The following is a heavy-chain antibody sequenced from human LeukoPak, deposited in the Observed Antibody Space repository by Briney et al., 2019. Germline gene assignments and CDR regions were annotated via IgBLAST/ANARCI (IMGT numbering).Heavy chain of an antibody. CDR3: ARVGVGIYDSSGYYYPPAGFDI. V-gene: IGHV3-7*03. CDR1: GFSFSNYW. D-gene: IGHD3-22*01. Sequence: GGSLRLSCAASGFSFSNYWLTWVRQVPGKGLEWVANIKQDGSEEYYVDSVKGRFTISRDNAKNSLYLQMNSLRTEDTAVYYCARVGVGIYDSSGYYYPPAGFDIWGQGTMVTVSS. CDR2: IKQDGSEE. J-gene: IGHJ3*02.